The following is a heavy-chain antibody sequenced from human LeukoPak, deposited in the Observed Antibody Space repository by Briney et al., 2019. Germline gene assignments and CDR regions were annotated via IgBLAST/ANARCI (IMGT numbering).Heavy chain of an antibody. V-gene: IGHV4-31*03. J-gene: IGHJ4*02. D-gene: IGHD7-27*01. CDR2: IYYSGST. Sequence: SETLSLTCTVSGGSISSGGYYWSWIRQHPGEGLEWIGYIYYSGSTYYNPSLKSRVTISVDTSKNQFSLKLSSVTAADMAVYYCARETGANTGPSLVDYWGQGTLVTVSS. CDR3: ARETGANTGPSLVDY. CDR1: GGSISSGGYY.